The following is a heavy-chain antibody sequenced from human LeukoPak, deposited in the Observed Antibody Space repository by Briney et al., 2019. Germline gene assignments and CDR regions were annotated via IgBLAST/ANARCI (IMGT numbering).Heavy chain of an antibody. CDR1: GFTFDDYG. J-gene: IGHJ4*02. Sequence: GGSLRLSCAASGFTFDDYGMSWVRQAPGKGLEWVSGINWNGGSTGYADSVKGRFTISRDNAKNSLYLQMNSLRAEDTAVYYCARDRFKAYYGDYSDYWGQGTLVTVSS. V-gene: IGHV3-20*04. CDR3: ARDRFKAYYGDYSDY. CDR2: INWNGGST. D-gene: IGHD4-17*01.